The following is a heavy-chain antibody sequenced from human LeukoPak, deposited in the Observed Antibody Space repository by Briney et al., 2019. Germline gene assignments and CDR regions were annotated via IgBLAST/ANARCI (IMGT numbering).Heavy chain of an antibody. Sequence: GGSLTLTCAASGFTFSSYAMSWVRQPPGKGLEWVGAISDSGGSKYYPASVKGRSTISRDNSNNTLYLQMNRLTAETADGCLCAKDNYFLVVAPIMYYFDYWGQGTLVTVSS. CDR2: ISDSGGSK. CDR3: AKDNYFLVVAPIMYYFDY. J-gene: IGHJ4*02. CDR1: GFTFSSYA. V-gene: IGHV3-23*01. D-gene: IGHD2-21*02.